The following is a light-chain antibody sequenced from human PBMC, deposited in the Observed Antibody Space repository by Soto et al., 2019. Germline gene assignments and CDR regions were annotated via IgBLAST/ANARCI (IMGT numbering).Light chain of an antibody. J-gene: IGKJ4*01. CDR1: QSVGKY. V-gene: IGKV3-11*01. CDR3: QERSNWPRGT. CDR2: DAS. Sequence: ELVLTQSPATLSLSPGERATLSCRASQSVGKYLAWYQQKPGQAPRLLIYDASGRATGIPARFSGRGSGTDFTLTIGSLEPEDFAVYYCQERSNWPRGTFGGGTKVEIK.